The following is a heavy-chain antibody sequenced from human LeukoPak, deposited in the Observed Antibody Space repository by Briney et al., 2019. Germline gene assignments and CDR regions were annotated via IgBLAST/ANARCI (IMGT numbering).Heavy chain of an antibody. CDR1: GFTFSSYE. CDR2: ISGSGTTI. Sequence: GGSLRLSCAASGFTFSSYEMNWVRQAPGKGLEWVSYISGSGTTIHYADSVKGRFTISRDNAKNSLYLQMNSLRAEDTAVYYCVRGGYCSTSVCYSLNAFDIWGQGTMSTVSS. CDR3: VRGGYCSTSVCYSLNAFDI. V-gene: IGHV3-48*03. J-gene: IGHJ3*02. D-gene: IGHD2-2*01.